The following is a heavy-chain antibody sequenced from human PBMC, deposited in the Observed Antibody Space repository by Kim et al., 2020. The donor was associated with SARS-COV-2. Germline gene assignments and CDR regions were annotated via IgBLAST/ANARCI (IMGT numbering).Heavy chain of an antibody. D-gene: IGHD3-16*01. Sequence: GGSLRLSCAASGFTFSSYGMHWVRQAPGKGLEWVAVIWYDGSNKYYADSVKGRFTISRDNSKNTLYLQMNSLRAEDTAVYYCAKVHGGLTNSYYYYGMDVWGQGTTVTVSS. CDR1: GFTFSSYG. J-gene: IGHJ6*02. CDR2: IWYDGSNK. CDR3: AKVHGGLTNSYYYYGMDV. V-gene: IGHV3-33*06.